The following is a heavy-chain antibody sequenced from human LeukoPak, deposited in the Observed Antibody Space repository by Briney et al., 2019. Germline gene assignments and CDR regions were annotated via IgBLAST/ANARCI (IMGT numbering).Heavy chain of an antibody. J-gene: IGHJ4*02. CDR2: IKQDGSEI. CDR1: GFTFSSSW. Sequence: TGGSLRLSCAASGFTFSSSWMSWVRQAPGKGLEWVANIKQDGSEIYYVDSVKGRFTISRDNAKNSLYLQMNGLRAEDTAVYYCAREAGGRLDYWGQGTLVTVSS. CDR3: AREAGGRLDY. V-gene: IGHV3-7*05. D-gene: IGHD2-21*02.